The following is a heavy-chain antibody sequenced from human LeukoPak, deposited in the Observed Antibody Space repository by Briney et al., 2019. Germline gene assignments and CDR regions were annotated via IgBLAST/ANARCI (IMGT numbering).Heavy chain of an antibody. CDR3: ARGGLDDSSGYYYEDY. CDR1: GYTFTGYY. Sequence: ASVKVSCKASGYTFTGYYMHWVRQAPGQGLEWMGWINPNSGGTNYAQKFQGRVTMTRDTSISIAYMELSRLRSDDTAVYYCARGGLDDSSGYYYEDYWGQGTLVTVSS. V-gene: IGHV1-2*02. J-gene: IGHJ4*02. D-gene: IGHD3-22*01. CDR2: INPNSGGT.